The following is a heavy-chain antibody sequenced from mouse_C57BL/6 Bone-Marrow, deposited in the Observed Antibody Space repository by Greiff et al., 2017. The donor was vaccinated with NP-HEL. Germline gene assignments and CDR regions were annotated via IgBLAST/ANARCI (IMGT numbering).Heavy chain of an antibody. CDR2: IHPNSGST. V-gene: IGHV1-64*01. CDR1: GYTFTSYW. J-gene: IGHJ4*01. D-gene: IGHD1-1*01. Sequence: QVQLQQPGAELVKPGASVKLSCKASGYTFTSYWMHWVKQRPGQGLEWIGMIHPNSGSTNYNEKFKSKATLTVDKSSSTAYMQLSSLTSEDSAVYYCARGVLRSHYAMDYWGQGTSVTVSS. CDR3: ARGVLRSHYAMDY.